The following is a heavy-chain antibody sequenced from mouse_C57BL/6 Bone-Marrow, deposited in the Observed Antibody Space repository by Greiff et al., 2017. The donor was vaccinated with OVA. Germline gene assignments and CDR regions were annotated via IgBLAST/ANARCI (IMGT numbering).Heavy chain of an antibody. CDR3: ARRGLAMDY. CDR2: INPYNGGT. J-gene: IGHJ4*01. CDR1: GYTFTDYY. Sequence: EVQLVESGPVLVKPGASVEMSCKASGYTFTDYYMNWVKQSHGKSLEWIGVINPYNGGTSYNQKFKGKATLTVDKSSSTAYMELNSLTSEDSAVYYCARRGLAMDYWGQGTSVTVSS. V-gene: IGHV1-19*01.